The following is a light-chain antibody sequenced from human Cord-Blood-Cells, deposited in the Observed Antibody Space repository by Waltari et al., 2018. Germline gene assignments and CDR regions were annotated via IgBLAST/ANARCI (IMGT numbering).Light chain of an antibody. Sequence: QSALTQPASLSGSPGQSLTISCTGTRSDVGGYNYVSWYQQHPGKAPKLMIYDVSNRPSGVSNRFSGSKSGNTASLTISGLQAEDEADYYCSSYTSSSTPVFGGGTKLTVL. CDR1: RSDVGGYNY. J-gene: IGLJ3*02. V-gene: IGLV2-14*01. CDR3: SSYTSSSTPV. CDR2: DVS.